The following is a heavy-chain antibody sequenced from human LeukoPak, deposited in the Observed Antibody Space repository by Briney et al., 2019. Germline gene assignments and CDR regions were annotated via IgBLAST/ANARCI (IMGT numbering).Heavy chain of an antibody. J-gene: IGHJ6*03. CDR1: GFTFSNAW. D-gene: IGHD2-21*02. CDR2: IKSKTDGGTT. V-gene: IGHV3-15*01. CDR3: ARDRRGGDDYYYMDV. Sequence: GGSLRLSCAASGFTFSNAWMSWVRQAPGKGLEWVGRIKSKTDGGTTDYAAPVKGRFTISRDDSKNMLYLQMNSLRPEDTAVYYCARDRRGGDDYYYMDVWGKGTPVTVSS.